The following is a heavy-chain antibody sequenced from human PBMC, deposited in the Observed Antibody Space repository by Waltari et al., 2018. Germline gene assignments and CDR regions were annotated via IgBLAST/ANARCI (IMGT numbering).Heavy chain of an antibody. J-gene: IGHJ5*02. V-gene: IGHV4-34*01. CDR2: INHSGSP. CDR3: AEGLRKFITSFGVVIENWVDP. D-gene: IGHD3-3*01. CDR1: GGSFSGYY. Sequence: QVQLQQWGAGLLKLSETLSLTCAVYGGSFSGYYWSWIRSPPGQGLEWIGEINHSGSPHINPALKRPVTISVDSSKTQFSLTLSSVTTAYTAVYYCAEGLRKFITSFGVVIENWVDPWGQGALVTVSS.